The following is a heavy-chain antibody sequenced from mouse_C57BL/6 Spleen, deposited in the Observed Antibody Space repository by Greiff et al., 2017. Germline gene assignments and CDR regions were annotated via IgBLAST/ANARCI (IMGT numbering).Heavy chain of an antibody. V-gene: IGHV1-42*01. CDR2: INPSTGGT. CDR1: GYSFTGYY. J-gene: IGHJ3*01. CDR3: ASNPWFAY. Sequence: VQLKESGPELVKPGASVKISCKASGYSFTGYYMNWVKQSPEKSLEWIGEINPSTGGTTYNQKFKAKATLTVDKSSSTAYMQLKSLTSEDSAVYYCASNPWFAYWGQGTLVTVSA.